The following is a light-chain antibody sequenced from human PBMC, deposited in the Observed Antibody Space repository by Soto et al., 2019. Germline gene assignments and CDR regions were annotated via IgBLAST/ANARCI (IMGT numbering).Light chain of an antibody. CDR2: DAS. CDR1: QSISSW. V-gene: IGKV1-5*01. CDR3: QQYNSFPWT. Sequence: DIEMTHSPFTLSASIGDRVTITCGASQSISSWVAWYQQKTGKAPKLLIYDASSLESGVPLRFRGSGSGTEFTLTISSLQHDDFETYLCQQYNSFPWTFGQGTKVDIK. J-gene: IGKJ1*01.